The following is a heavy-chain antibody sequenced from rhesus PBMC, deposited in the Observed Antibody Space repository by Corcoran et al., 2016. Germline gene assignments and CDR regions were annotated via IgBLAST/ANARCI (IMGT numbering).Heavy chain of an antibody. CDR2: IYGSGGIT. V-gene: IGHV4S7*01. J-gene: IGHJ4*01. D-gene: IGHD6-43*01. Sequence: QVQLQESGPGLVKPSETLSLTCAVSGGSISGDYYWSWIRQPPGKGLGWIRSIYGSGGITHYADSVKGRFTISRDNSKNTLSLQMNSLTPEDTAVYYCAKDSPAAHFDYWGQGVLVTVSS. CDR1: GGSISGDYY. CDR3: AKDSPAAHFDY.